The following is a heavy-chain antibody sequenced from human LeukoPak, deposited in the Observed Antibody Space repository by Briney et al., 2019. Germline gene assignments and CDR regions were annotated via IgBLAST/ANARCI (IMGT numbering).Heavy chain of an antibody. CDR3: ASPSAGTYYYGSGSYYTH. CDR2: IIPIFGTA. Sequence: GASVRVSCKASGGTFSSYAISWVRQAPGQGLEWMGGIIPIFGTANYAQKFQGRVTITADESTSTAYMELRSLRSEDTAVYYCASPSAGTYYYGSGSYYTHWGQGTLVTVSS. D-gene: IGHD3-10*01. CDR1: GGTFSSYA. V-gene: IGHV1-69*13. J-gene: IGHJ4*02.